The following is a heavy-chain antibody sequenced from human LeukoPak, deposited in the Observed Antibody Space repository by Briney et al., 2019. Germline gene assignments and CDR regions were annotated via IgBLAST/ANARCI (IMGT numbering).Heavy chain of an antibody. CDR1: GYTFTGYY. CDR3: ARDHTAVVVSDY. D-gene: IGHD5-18*01. J-gene: IGHJ4*02. CDR2: INPDSGGT. Sequence: ASVKVSCKASGYTFTGYYMHWVRQAPGQGLEWMGWINPDSGGTNYAQKFQGRVTMTRDTSISTAYMELSRLRSDDTAVYYCARDHTAVVVSDYWGQGTLVTVSS. V-gene: IGHV1-2*02.